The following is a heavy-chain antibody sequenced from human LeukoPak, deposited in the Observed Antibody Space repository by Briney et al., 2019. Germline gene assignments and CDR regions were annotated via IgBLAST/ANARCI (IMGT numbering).Heavy chain of an antibody. J-gene: IGHJ5*02. CDR3: ARVTMVRGVRMSWFDP. CDR1: GGTFSSYA. CDR2: IIPILGIA. Sequence: GGSVKVSCKASGGTFSSYAISWVRPAPGQGLEWMGRIIPILGIANYAQKFQGRVTITADKSTSTAYMVLSSLRSEDTAVYYCARVTMVRGVRMSWFDPCGQRTVVADSS. D-gene: IGHD3-10*01. V-gene: IGHV1-69*04.